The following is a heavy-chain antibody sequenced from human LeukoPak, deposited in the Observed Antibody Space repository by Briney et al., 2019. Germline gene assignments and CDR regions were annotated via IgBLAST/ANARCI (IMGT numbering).Heavy chain of an antibody. J-gene: IGHJ6*04. CDR1: GYTFTSYG. CDR3: ASLGSSNYVMDV. D-gene: IGHD6-6*01. Sequence: ASVKVSCKASGYTFTSYGISWVRQAPGQGLEWMGWISAYNGNTNYAQKLQGRVTMTTDTSTSTAYMELSRLRSDDTAVYYCASLGSSNYVMDVWGKGTTVTVSS. CDR2: ISAYNGNT. V-gene: IGHV1-18*01.